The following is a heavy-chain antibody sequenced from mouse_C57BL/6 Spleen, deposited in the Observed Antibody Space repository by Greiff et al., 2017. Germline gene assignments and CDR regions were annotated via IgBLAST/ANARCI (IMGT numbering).Heavy chain of an antibody. D-gene: IGHD2-3*01. CDR3: TGDGYYGFAY. J-gene: IGHJ3*01. V-gene: IGHV6-6*01. CDR2: IRNKANNHAT. CDR1: GFTFSDAW. Sequence: EVQVVESGGGLVQPGGSMKLSCAASGFTFSDAWMDWVRQSPEKGLESVAEIRNKANNHATYYAESVKGRFTISRDDSKSSVYLQMNSLRAEDTGIYYCTGDGYYGFAYWGQGTLVTVSA.